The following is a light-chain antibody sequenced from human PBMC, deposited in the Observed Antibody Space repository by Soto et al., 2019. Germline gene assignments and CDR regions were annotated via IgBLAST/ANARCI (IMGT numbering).Light chain of an antibody. Sequence: DIQMTQSPSSLSASVGDRVTITCRASQGIRHDLGWYQQKPVQAPKRLIYAASSLQSGVPSRFSGSGSGTEFTLTISSLQPEDFATYYCLQHNSYPLTFGGGTKVEIK. CDR1: QGIRHD. J-gene: IGKJ4*01. CDR3: LQHNSYPLT. V-gene: IGKV1-17*01. CDR2: AAS.